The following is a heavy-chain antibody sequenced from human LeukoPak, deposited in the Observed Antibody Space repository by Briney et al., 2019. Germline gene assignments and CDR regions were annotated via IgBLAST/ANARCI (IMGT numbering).Heavy chain of an antibody. Sequence: GGSLRLSCAASGCTFSIYGMHWVRQAPGKGLEYVSAISSNGGSTYYANSVKSRFTISTDNSKNTLYLQMGSLRAEDMAVYYCARGRAVAGTVLDYWGQGTLVTVSS. V-gene: IGHV3-64*01. CDR3: ARGRAVAGTVLDY. J-gene: IGHJ4*02. CDR1: GCTFSIYG. D-gene: IGHD6-19*01. CDR2: ISSNGGST.